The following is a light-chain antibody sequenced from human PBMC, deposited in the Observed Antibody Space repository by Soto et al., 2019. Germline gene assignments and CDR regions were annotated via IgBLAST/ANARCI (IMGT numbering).Light chain of an antibody. V-gene: IGLV2-14*01. CDR1: SRDVGGYNY. Sequence: QSVLTQPASVSGSPGQSITISCTGASRDVGGYNYVSWYQQHPGKAPKLMIYEVSNRPSGVSNSFSGSKSGNTASLTISGLQAEDEADYSCSSYTSSSTLVFGTGTKVTVL. J-gene: IGLJ1*01. CDR2: EVS. CDR3: SSYTSSSTLV.